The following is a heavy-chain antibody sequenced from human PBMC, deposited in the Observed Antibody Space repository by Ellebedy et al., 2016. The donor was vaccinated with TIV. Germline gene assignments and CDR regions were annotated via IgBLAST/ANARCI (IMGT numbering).Heavy chain of an antibody. V-gene: IGHV4-59*01. CDR2: MYYSGSS. D-gene: IGHD2-2*01. Sequence: MPSETLSLTCTVSGGSFRNYYCTWIRQLPGKGLEWIGHMYYSGSSNYNPSLKSRVTMSIDTSKNQFSLKMSSVTAADTAVYYCAASESADSDYWGPGTLVTVSS. CDR1: GGSFRNYY. CDR3: AASESADSDY. J-gene: IGHJ4*02.